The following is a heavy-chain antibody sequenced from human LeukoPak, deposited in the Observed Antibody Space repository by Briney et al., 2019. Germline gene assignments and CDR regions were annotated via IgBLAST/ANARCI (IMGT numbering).Heavy chain of an antibody. V-gene: IGHV3-48*04. Sequence: GGSLRLSCAAPGFTFSDYSMNWVRQAPGKGLEWISYIGISSGNTKYADSVEGRFTISGDNAKSSLYLQMNSLRVEDTAVYYCARDYNYAFDNWGQGTLVTVSS. CDR2: IGISSGNT. D-gene: IGHD1-1*01. CDR1: GFTFSDYS. J-gene: IGHJ4*02. CDR3: ARDYNYAFDN.